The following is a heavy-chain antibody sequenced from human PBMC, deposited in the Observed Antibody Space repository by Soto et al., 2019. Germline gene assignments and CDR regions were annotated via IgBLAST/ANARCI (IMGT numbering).Heavy chain of an antibody. Sequence: ETLSLTCTVTGGSISSYYWSWIRQPPGKGLEWIGYIYYSGSTNYNPSLKSRATISVDTSKNQFSLKLSSVTAADTAVYYCARSDGRYWGQGTLVTVSS. V-gene: IGHV4-59*01. CDR3: ARSDGRY. CDR2: IYYSGST. J-gene: IGHJ4*02. CDR1: GGSISSYY.